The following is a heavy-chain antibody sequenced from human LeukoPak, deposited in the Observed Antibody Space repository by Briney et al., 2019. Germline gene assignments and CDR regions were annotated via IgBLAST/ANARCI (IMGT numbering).Heavy chain of an antibody. J-gene: IGHJ4*02. D-gene: IGHD3-16*02. CDR2: IFHSGST. V-gene: IGHV4-38-2*01. CDR3: ARHDRMITFGGVIVLNSRFDY. CDR1: GYSISSGYY. Sequence: SETLSLTCAVSGYSISSGYYWAWIRQPPGKGLEWFGSIFHSGSTYYNPSLKSRVTISVDTSKKQFSLKLSSVTAADTAVYYCARHDRMITFGGVIVLNSRFDYLGQGSLVTVSS.